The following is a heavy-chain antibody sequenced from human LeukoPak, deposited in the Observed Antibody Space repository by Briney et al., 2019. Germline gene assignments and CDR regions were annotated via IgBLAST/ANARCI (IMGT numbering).Heavy chain of an antibody. CDR2: INHDGST. J-gene: IGHJ4*02. V-gene: IGHV4-34*01. CDR3: AKARPKIWLAPDY. D-gene: IGHD6-19*01. CDR1: GGSFSGHY. Sequence: ASETLSLTCAVYGGSFSGHYWTWIRQPPGKGLEWIGEINHDGSTNYNPSLRSRVTMSVDTSKNQFSLKLSSVTAADTAVYYCAKARPKIWLAPDYWGQGTLVTVSS.